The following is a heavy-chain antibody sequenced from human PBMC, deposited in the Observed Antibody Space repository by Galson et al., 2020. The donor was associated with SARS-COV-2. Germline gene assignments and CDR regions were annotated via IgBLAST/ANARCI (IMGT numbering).Heavy chain of an antibody. J-gene: IGHJ1*01. CDR2: IWYDGSNK. CDR3: ARASDYDSGGEGSHH. Sequence: GGSLRLSCAASGFTFRSYGMYWVRQAPGKGLEWVAIIWYDGSNKYYADSVKGRFTISRDNSKNTLYLQMNSLRVGDTALYYCARASDYDSGGEGSHHWGQGTLVTVSS. D-gene: IGHD3-22*01. V-gene: IGHV3-33*01. CDR1: GFTFRSYG.